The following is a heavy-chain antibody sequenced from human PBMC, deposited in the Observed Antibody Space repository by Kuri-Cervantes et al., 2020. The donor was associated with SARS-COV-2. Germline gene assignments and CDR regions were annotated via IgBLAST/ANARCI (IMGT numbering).Heavy chain of an antibody. CDR1: GFTFSSYA. V-gene: IGHV3-23*01. CDR3: AKVGRDSYHYDSSGYYDRWYFDY. Sequence: GESLKISCAASGFTFSSYAMSWVRQAPGKGLEWVSAISGRGGSTYYADFVKGRFTISRDNSKNTLYLQMNSLRAEDTDVYYCAKVGRDSYHYDSSGYYDRWYFDYWGQGTLVTVSS. D-gene: IGHD3-22*01. CDR2: ISGRGGST. J-gene: IGHJ4*02.